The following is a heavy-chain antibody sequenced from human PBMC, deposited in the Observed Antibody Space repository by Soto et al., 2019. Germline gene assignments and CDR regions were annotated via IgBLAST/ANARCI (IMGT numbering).Heavy chain of an antibody. J-gene: IGHJ4*02. CDR1: GFTFSSCA. CDR2: VTHDGSLY. Sequence: QVQLVESGGGVVQPGRSLRLSCVASGFTFSSCAMHWVRQVPGKGLEWLAVVTHDGSLYPYADSVKGRFSISRDNSRKTLYLQMNSLRPEDTAVYYCVKDRSVTWSFDYWGQGTLVTVSS. V-gene: IGHV3-30*18. D-gene: IGHD2-8*02. CDR3: VKDRSVTWSFDY.